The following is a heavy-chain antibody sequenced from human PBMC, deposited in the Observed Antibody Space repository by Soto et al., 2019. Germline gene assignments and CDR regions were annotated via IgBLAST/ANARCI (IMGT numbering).Heavy chain of an antibody. CDR2: ISGGGGSS. D-gene: IGHD4-17*01. V-gene: IGHV3-23*01. J-gene: IGHJ6*02. CDR3: VKLLRSWYGHNDLDV. Sequence: EVKLLESGGGFIQPGVALRLSCTASGLTFSNYAMSWVRQAPGKGLEFVSFISGGGGSSYSADSVKGRFTVSRDNLKNTLSLQMNSLRVEDTAVYYCVKLLRSWYGHNDLDVWGQVTTVTVSS. CDR1: GLTFSNYA.